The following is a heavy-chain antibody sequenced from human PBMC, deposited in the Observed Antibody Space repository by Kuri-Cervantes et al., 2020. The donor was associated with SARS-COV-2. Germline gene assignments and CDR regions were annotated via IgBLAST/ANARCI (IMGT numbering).Heavy chain of an antibody. CDR2: IYFSGST. J-gene: IGHJ4*02. D-gene: IGHD3-9*01. V-gene: IGHV4-39*01. CDR1: GGSISSSGRY. Sequence: LSCSVSGGSISSSGRYWGWVRQPPGKGLEWIGSIYFSGSTYYTPSLKSRITISVDTSKNQFSLKLTSVTATDTAVYYCGRQASDWHIDYWGQGTLVTVSS. CDR3: GRQASDWHIDY.